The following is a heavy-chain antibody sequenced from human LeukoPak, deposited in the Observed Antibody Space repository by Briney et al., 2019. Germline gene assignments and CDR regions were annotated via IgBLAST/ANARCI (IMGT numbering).Heavy chain of an antibody. J-gene: IGHJ6*03. CDR3: AKDRDPPYFYYIDV. CDR1: GFSFRSYG. D-gene: IGHD3-10*01. V-gene: IGHV3-30*02. CDR2: IRHDGSKI. Sequence: GGSLRLSCAASGFSFRSYGMHWVRQAPGRGLEWVAFIRHDGSKIYSADSVKGRFTISRDNSKNMLYLQMNSLRGDDTALYYCAKDRDPPYFYYIDVWGNGTTVIVSS.